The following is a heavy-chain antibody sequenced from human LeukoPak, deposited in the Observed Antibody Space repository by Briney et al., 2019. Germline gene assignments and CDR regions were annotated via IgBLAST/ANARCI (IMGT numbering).Heavy chain of an antibody. V-gene: IGHV4-39*01. CDR2: IYYSGST. Sequence: SQTLSLTCTVSGGSISSGSYYWGWIRQPPGKGLEGIGSIYYSGSTYYNPSLKSRVTISVDTSKNQFSLKLSSVAAADTAVYYCARVSSAVAGTGNDYWGPGTLVTVSS. CDR3: ARVSSAVAGTGNDY. CDR1: GGSISSGSYY. J-gene: IGHJ4*02. D-gene: IGHD6-19*01.